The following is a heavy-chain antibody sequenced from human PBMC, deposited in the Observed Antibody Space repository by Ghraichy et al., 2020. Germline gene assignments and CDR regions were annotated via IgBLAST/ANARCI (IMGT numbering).Heavy chain of an antibody. CDR3: VKGINTYGRDYYALDV. CDR2: ISGNGGDI. J-gene: IGHJ6*02. CDR1: GFTFKDYS. V-gene: IGHV3-23*01. Sequence: GGSLRLSCAGSGFTFKDYSTTWVRRTPEKGLEWVSSISGNGGDIYYADSVRGRFTISRDNSESTVYLQMKSLRAEDTAIYYCVKGINTYGRDYYALDVWGQGTTVTVSS. D-gene: IGHD5-18*01.